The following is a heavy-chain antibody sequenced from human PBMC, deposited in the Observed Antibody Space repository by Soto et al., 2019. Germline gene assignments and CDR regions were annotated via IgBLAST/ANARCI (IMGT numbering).Heavy chain of an antibody. J-gene: IGHJ6*02. CDR3: ARTDRAIFYGMDG. V-gene: IGHV4-34*01. Sequence: SETLSLTCAVYGGSFSAYYWSWIRQPPGKGLEWIGEIDHSGSTNYNPSLESRVTISVDTSKNQFSLKVSSVTAADTAVYHCARTDRAIFYGMDGWGQGTTVTVSS. CDR2: IDHSGST. D-gene: IGHD3-22*01. CDR1: GGSFSAYY.